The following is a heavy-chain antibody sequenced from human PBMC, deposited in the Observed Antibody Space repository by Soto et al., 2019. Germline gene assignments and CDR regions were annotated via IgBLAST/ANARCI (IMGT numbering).Heavy chain of an antibody. D-gene: IGHD3-9*01. Sequence: SETLSLTCTVSCGSISSYYWSWIRQPAGKGLEWIGRIYTSGSTNYNPSLKSRVTMSVDTSKNQFSLKLSSVTAADTAVYYCARDRSYYDILTGYYTDAFDIWGQGTMVTVSS. J-gene: IGHJ3*02. V-gene: IGHV4-4*07. CDR2: IYTSGST. CDR3: ARDRSYYDILTGYYTDAFDI. CDR1: CGSISSYY.